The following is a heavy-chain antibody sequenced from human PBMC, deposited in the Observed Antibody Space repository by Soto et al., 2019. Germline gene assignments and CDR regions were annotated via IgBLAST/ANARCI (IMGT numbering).Heavy chain of an antibody. CDR3: AKDETYRGSNPGYY. D-gene: IGHD1-26*01. J-gene: IGHJ4*02. Sequence: PGGSLRLSCAASGFTFSSYGMHWVRQAPGKGLEWVAVISYDGSNKYYADSVKGRFTISRDNSKNPLYLQMNSLRAEDTAVYYWAKDETYRGSNPGYYWGQGXLVTVSS. V-gene: IGHV3-30*18. CDR1: GFTFSSYG. CDR2: ISYDGSNK.